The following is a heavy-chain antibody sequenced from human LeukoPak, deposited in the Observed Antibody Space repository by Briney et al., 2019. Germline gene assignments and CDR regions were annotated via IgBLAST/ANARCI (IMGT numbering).Heavy chain of an antibody. V-gene: IGHV3-11*01. CDR2: ISSSGSTI. CDR1: GFTFSDYY. J-gene: IGHJ6*02. CDR3: ARVLYSSSWSYYYYYGMDV. Sequence: GGSLRLSCAASGFTFSDYYMSWIRQAPGKGLEWVSYISSSGSTIYYADSVKGRFTISRDNAKNSLYLQMNSLRAEDTAVYYCARVLYSSSWSYYYYYGMDVWGQGTTVTVSS. D-gene: IGHD6-13*01.